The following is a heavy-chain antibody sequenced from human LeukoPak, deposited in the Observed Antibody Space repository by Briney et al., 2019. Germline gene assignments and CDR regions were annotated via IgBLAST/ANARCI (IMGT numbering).Heavy chain of an antibody. J-gene: IGHJ1*01. Sequence: PSETLSLTFAVYGDSLSGCYWTWLRQPPGKGLGWIVEIIHGGSTNYNTSLKSRVTMSLDTSKNQSSLRLTSVTVADTAVYYGARGHIPRGAYLLFADWGQGTLVTVSS. CDR2: IIHGGST. CDR3: ARGHIPRGAYLLFAD. D-gene: IGHD2-15*01. CDR1: GDSLSGCY. V-gene: IGHV4-34*01.